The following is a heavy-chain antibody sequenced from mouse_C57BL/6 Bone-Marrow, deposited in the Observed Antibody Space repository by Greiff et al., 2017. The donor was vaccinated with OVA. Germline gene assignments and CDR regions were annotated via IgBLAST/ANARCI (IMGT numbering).Heavy chain of an antibody. CDR2: IDPANDNT. J-gene: IGHJ4*01. D-gene: IGHD1-1*01. CDR1: GFNIKNTY. V-gene: IGHV14-3*01. CDR3: ARGNFGSSFYAMDY. Sequence: EVQLQESVAELVRPGASVKLSCTASGFNIKNTYMHWVKQRPEQGLEWIGRIDPANDNTKYAPKFPGKATMTADTSSNTAYRQLSSLSSVDTAVYCCARGNFGSSFYAMDYWGQGTSVTVSS.